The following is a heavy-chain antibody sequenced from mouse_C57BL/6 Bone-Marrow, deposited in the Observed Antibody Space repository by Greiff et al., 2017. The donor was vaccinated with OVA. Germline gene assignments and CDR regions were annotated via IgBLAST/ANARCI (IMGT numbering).Heavy chain of an antibody. V-gene: IGHV1-69*01. CDR1: GYTFTSYW. Sequence: QVQLQQPGAELVMPGASVKLSCKASGYTFTSYWMHWVKQRPGQGLEWIGEIDPSDSYTNYNQKFKGKSTLTVDKSSSTAYMQLSSLTSEDSAVYYCARGGYAFDYWGQSTTLTVSS. CDR2: IDPSDSYT. CDR3: ARGGYAFDY. J-gene: IGHJ2*01. D-gene: IGHD2-2*01.